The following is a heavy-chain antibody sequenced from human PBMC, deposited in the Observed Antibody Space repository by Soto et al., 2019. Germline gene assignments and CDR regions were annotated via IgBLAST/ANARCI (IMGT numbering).Heavy chain of an antibody. CDR2: IYYSGST. Sequence: SETLSLTCTVSGGSISSYYWSWIRQPPGKGLEWIGYIYYSGSTNYNPSLKSRVTISVDTSKNQFSLKLSSVTAADTAVYYCARGPPSGNSDYYYYYYGMDVWGQGTTVTV. J-gene: IGHJ6*02. CDR1: GGSISSYY. D-gene: IGHD2-15*01. V-gene: IGHV4-59*01. CDR3: ARGPPSGNSDYYYYYYGMDV.